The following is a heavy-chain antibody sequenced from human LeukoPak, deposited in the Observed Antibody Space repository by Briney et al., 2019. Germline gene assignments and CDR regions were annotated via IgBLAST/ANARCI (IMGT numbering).Heavy chain of an antibody. D-gene: IGHD3-10*01. CDR3: ARRVGYYYGSGSYYRNWFDP. J-gene: IGHJ5*02. CDR1: GGSFSGYY. Sequence: PSETLSLTCAVYGGSFSGYYWSWIRQPPGKGLEWIGEINHSGSTNYNPSLKSRVTISVDTSKNQFSLKLSSVTAADTAVYYCARRVGYYYGSGSYYRNWFDPWGQGTLVTVSS. V-gene: IGHV4-34*01. CDR2: INHSGST.